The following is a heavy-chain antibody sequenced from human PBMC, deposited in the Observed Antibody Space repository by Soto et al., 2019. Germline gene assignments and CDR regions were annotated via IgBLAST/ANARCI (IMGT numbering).Heavy chain of an antibody. D-gene: IGHD3-22*01. CDR3: VTDLPVGVSNKPFDY. CDR2: INSGSSTI. V-gene: IGHV3-48*02. Sequence: EVQLVEAGGGLVQPGGSLRLSCKASGFTFSYYSLNWVRQGPGKGLEWIAHINSGSSTINYADSVGSRFTIFRDAAKVSQYRQMNSLRDEDTVIYYCVTDLPVGVSNKPFDYWGQGTLVNVYS. J-gene: IGHJ4*02. CDR1: GFTFSYYS.